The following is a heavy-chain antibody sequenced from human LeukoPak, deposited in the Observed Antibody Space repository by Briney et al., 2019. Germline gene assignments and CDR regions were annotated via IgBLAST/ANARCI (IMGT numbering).Heavy chain of an antibody. D-gene: IGHD6-13*01. CDR3: AGSIAAAADWFDP. V-gene: IGHV3-11*04. J-gene: IGHJ5*02. CDR1: GFTVSSNY. Sequence: GGSLRLSCAASGFTVSSNYMSWIRQAPGKGLEWVSYISSSGSTIYYADSVKGRFTISRDNAKNSLYLQMNSLRAEDTAVYYCAGSIAAAADWFDPWGQGTLVTVSS. CDR2: ISSSGSTI.